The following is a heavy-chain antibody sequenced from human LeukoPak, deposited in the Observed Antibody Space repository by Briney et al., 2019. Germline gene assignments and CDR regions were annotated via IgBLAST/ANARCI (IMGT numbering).Heavy chain of an antibody. CDR2: ISGSGSTI. V-gene: IGHV3-11*04. CDR3: ARAVSRQPDTFDY. CDR1: GFTFSDYY. D-gene: IGHD6-13*01. J-gene: IGHJ4*02. Sequence: GGSLRLSCAASGFTFSDYYMTWIRQAPGKGLEWVSYISGSGSTIYYAVSVKGRFTISRDNAKNSLYLQMNSLRAEDTAVFYCARAVSRQPDTFDYWGQGTLVIVSS.